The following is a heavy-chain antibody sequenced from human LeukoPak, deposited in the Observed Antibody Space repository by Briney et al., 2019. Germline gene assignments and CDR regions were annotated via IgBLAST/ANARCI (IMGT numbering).Heavy chain of an antibody. CDR2: ISYDGSNK. CDR3: ARTYDFWSPFDY. D-gene: IGHD3-3*01. CDR1: GFTFSSYA. J-gene: IGHJ4*02. V-gene: IGHV3-30-3*01. Sequence: GGSLRLSCAASGFTFSSYAMHWVRQAPGKGLEGVAVISYDGSNKYYADSVKGRFTISRDNSKNTLYRQMNSLRAEDTAVYYCARTYDFWSPFDYWGQGTLVTVSS.